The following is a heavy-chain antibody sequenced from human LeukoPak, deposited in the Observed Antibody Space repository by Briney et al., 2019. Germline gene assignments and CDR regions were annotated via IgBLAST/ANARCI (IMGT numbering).Heavy chain of an antibody. Sequence: SETLSLTCAVSGGSISSSNWWSWVRQPPGKGLEWIGEIYHSGSTNYNPSLKSRVTISVDKSKNQFSLKLSSVTAADTAVYYCAGSTSPALKYNWFDPWGQGTLVTVSS. CDR3: AGSTSPALKYNWFDP. CDR1: GGSISSSNW. V-gene: IGHV4-4*02. J-gene: IGHJ5*02. CDR2: IYHSGST. D-gene: IGHD2-2*01.